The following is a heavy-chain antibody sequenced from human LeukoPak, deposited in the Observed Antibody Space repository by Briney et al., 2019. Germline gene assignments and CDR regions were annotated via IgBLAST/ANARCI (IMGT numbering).Heavy chain of an antibody. D-gene: IGHD1-20*01. CDR1: GFTFDDYG. Sequence: GGSLRLSCAASGFTFDDYGMSWVRQAPGKGLEWVAGINWNSGSTGYADSVKGRFTISRDNAKNSLYLQMNSLRGEDTALYYCARWASGLTGTTGGEYFDCWGQGTLVTVSS. V-gene: IGHV3-20*04. CDR3: ARWASGLTGTTGGEYFDC. CDR2: INWNSGST. J-gene: IGHJ4*02.